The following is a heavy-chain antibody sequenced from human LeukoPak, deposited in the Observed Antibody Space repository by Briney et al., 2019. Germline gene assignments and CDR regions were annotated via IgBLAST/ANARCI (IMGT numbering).Heavy chain of an antibody. CDR1: GYSFTSYW. V-gene: IGHV5-51*01. CDR3: ARRGTWGGSDYFDY. CDR2: IYPGDSGT. J-gene: IGHJ4*02. D-gene: IGHD3-16*01. Sequence: GESLKISWEGSGYSFTSYWSGLLRQTPVQCLQYMGIIYPGDSGTRYSPSFQGQVTISADKSISTAYLQWSSLKASDTAMYYCARRGTWGGSDYFDYWGQGTLVTVSS.